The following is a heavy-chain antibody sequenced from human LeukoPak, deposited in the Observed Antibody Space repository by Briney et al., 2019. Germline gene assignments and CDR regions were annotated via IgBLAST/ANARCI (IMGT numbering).Heavy chain of an antibody. CDR3: ARVRWGGLYYFDY. CDR2: ITSTGSYV. D-gene: IGHD3-16*01. J-gene: IGHJ4*02. CDR1: GFSFSTYN. V-gene: IGHV3-21*01. Sequence: GGSLRLSCEASGFSFSTYNMNWVRQAPGKRLEWISSITSTGSYVFYADSVKGRFTISRDNAKNTLYLQMNSLRAEDAAVYYCARVRWGGLYYFDYWGQGTLVTVSS.